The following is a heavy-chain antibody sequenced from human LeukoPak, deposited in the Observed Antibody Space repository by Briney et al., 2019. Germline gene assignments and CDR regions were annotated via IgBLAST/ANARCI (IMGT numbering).Heavy chain of an antibody. Sequence: GGSLRLSCAASGFTFSSYAMSWVRQAPGKGLEWVSAISGSGGSTYYADSVRGRFTISRDNSKNTLYLQMNSLRAEDTAVYYCAKVDYYDTNAFDIWGQGTMVTVSS. CDR1: GFTFSSYA. CDR2: ISGSGGST. V-gene: IGHV3-23*01. D-gene: IGHD3-22*01. CDR3: AKVDYYDTNAFDI. J-gene: IGHJ3*02.